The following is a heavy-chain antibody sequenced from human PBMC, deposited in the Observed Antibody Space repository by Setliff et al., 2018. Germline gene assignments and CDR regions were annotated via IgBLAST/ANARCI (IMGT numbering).Heavy chain of an antibody. CDR2: IYPGDSDT. Sequence: RGASLKISCQASEYSFTTYWIGWVRQMPGKGLERMGIIYPGDSDTRYSPSFQGQVTISADKSISTAYLQWSSLKASDTAMYYCARYDSSGYHYYYGMDVWGQGTTVTVSS. D-gene: IGHD3-22*01. CDR3: ARYDSSGYHYYYGMDV. CDR1: EYSFTTYW. J-gene: IGHJ6*02. V-gene: IGHV5-51*01.